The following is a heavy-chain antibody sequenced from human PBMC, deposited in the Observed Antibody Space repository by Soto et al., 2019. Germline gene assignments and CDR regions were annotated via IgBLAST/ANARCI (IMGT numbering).Heavy chain of an antibody. J-gene: IGHJ5*02. D-gene: IGHD6-6*01. CDR1: GFTFDDYA. CDR2: ISWNSGSL. V-gene: IGHV3-9*01. CDR3: AKDIAARRWNWFDP. Sequence: EVQLVESGGGLVQPGRSLRLSCAASGFTFDDYAMHWVRQAPGKGLEWVSGISWNSGSLGYADSVKGRFTISRDNAKNSLYLQMNSLRAEDTALYYCAKDIAARRWNWFDPWGQGTLVTVSS.